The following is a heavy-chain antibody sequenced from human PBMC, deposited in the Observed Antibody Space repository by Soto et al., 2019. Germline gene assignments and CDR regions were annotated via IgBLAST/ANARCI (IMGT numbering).Heavy chain of an antibody. CDR2: ISYDGSNK. Sequence: QVQLVESGGGVVQPGRSLRLSCAASGFTFSSYGMHWVRQAPGKGLEWVAVISYDGSNKYYADSVKGRFTISRDNSKNTLYLQMNSLRAEDTAVYYCARDGLLWFGELGFDYWGQGTLVTVSS. CDR1: GFTFSSYG. V-gene: IGHV3-30*03. J-gene: IGHJ4*02. D-gene: IGHD3-10*01. CDR3: ARDGLLWFGELGFDY.